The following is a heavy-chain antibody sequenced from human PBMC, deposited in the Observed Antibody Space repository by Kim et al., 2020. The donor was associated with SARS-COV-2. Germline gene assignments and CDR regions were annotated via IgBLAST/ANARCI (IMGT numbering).Heavy chain of an antibody. D-gene: IGHD3-16*02. CDR2: ISGSGDST. Sequence: GGSLRLSCAASGFTFSSYAVTWVRLAPGKGLEWVSGISGSGDSTYYADSVKGRFTISRDNSKNTLYLQMNSLRAEDTAVYYCTNTLNTLGIITDAFGIWGQGTVVTVSS. CDR1: GFTFSSYA. CDR3: TNTLNTLGIITDAFGI. V-gene: IGHV3-23*01. J-gene: IGHJ3*02.